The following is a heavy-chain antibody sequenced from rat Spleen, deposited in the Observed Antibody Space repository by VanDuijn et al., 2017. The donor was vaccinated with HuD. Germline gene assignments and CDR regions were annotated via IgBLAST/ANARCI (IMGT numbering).Heavy chain of an antibody. CDR1: GFTFSDYD. CDR3: ARHGGLRNWFAY. Sequence: EVQLVESGGGLVQPGRSLKLSCAASGFTFSDYDMAWVRQAPTKGLEWIASISSDGDNTYYRDSVKGRFTISRDNAKNTQYLQMDSLRSEDTATYYFARHGGLRNWFAYWVQGTLVTVSS. V-gene: IGHV5S13*01. D-gene: IGHD1-11*01. CDR2: ISSDGDNT. J-gene: IGHJ3*01.